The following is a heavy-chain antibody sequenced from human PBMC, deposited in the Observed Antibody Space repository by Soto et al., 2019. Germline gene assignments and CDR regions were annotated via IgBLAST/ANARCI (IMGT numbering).Heavy chain of an antibody. V-gene: IGHV4-59*01. CDR2: IYYSGST. Sequence: SETLSLTCTVSGGSISSYYWSWIRQPPGKGLEWIGYIYYSGSTNYNPSLKSRVTISVDTSKNQFSLKLSSVTAADTAVYYCARRGRASDYSNYVPYYYYYGMDVWGQGTTVTVSS. CDR1: GGSISSYY. CDR3: ARRGRASDYSNYVPYYYYYGMDV. J-gene: IGHJ6*02. D-gene: IGHD4-4*01.